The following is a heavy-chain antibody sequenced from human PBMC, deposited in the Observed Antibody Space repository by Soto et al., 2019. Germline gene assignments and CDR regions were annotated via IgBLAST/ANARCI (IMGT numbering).Heavy chain of an antibody. CDR3: ARVWRNMFDY. D-gene: IGHD1-20*01. J-gene: IGHJ4*02. Sequence: QVQLVESGGGVVQPGRSPRLSCAASGFTFSSYAMHWVRQAPGKGLEWVAVISYDGSNKYYADSVKGRFTISRDNSKNTLYLQMNSLRAEDTAVYYCARVWRNMFDYWGQGTLVTVSS. V-gene: IGHV3-30-3*01. CDR2: ISYDGSNK. CDR1: GFTFSSYA.